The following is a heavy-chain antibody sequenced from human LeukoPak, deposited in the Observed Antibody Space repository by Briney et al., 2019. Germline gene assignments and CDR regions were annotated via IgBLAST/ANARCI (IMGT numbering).Heavy chain of an antibody. CDR2: ISAYNGNT. Sequence: GGSVKVSCKASGYTFTSYGISWVRQAPGQGLEWMGWISAYNGNTNYAQKLQGRVTMTTDTSTSTAYMELRSLRSDDTAVYYCARTSGSYYKGAFDYWGQGTLVTVSS. J-gene: IGHJ4*02. D-gene: IGHD1-26*01. CDR3: ARTSGSYYKGAFDY. V-gene: IGHV1-18*01. CDR1: GYTFTSYG.